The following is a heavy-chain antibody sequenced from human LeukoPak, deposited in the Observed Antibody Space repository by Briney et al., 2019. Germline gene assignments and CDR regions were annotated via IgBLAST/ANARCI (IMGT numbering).Heavy chain of an antibody. CDR2: ISGTSKYI. V-gene: IGHV3-21*01. D-gene: IGHD2-21*02. J-gene: IGHJ5*01. CDR1: SFTISYYS. Sequence: GGSLSLSCAAYSFTISYYSRKWLRQAPEKGLEWVSSISGTSKYIFYGDTVKCRFTVSRDNANNSLYLQTDSVRADDTAVYYCAREGLTSVRGFDSWGQGTLVTVSS. CDR3: AREGLTSVRGFDS.